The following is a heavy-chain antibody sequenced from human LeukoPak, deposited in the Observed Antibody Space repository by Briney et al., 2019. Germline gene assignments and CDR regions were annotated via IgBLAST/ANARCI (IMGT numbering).Heavy chain of an antibody. CDR1: GYTFTGYY. D-gene: IGHD3-10*01. J-gene: IGHJ4*02. Sequence: ASVKVSCKASGYTFTGYYMHWVRQAPGHRLEWMGWINPNSGGTNYAQKFQGRVTMTRDTSIRTAYMELSRLRYDDTAMYYCARYYIEGRCFDYWGQGTLVTVSS. V-gene: IGHV1-2*02. CDR3: ARYYIEGRCFDY. CDR2: INPNSGGT.